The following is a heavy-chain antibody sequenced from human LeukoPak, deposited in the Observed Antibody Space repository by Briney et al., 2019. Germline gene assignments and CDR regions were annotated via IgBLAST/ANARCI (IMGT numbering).Heavy chain of an antibody. CDR1: GGSFSGYY. CDR3: ARESHYYYYYYYMDV. V-gene: IGHV4-34*01. Sequence: PSETLSLTCAVYGGSFSGYYWSWIRQPPGKGLEWIGEINHSGSTNYNPSLKSRVTMSVDTSKNQFSLKLSSVTAADTAVYYCARESHYYYYYYYMDVWGKGTTVTVSS. J-gene: IGHJ6*03. CDR2: INHSGST.